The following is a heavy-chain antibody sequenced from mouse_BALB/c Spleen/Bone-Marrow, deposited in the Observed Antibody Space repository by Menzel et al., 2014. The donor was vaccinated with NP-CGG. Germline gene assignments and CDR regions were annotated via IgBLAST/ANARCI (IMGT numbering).Heavy chain of an antibody. CDR2: INPNNGGT. J-gene: IGHJ3*01. CDR1: GYTFTSYY. V-gene: IGHV1S81*02. Sequence: VKLMESGAELVKPGASVKLSCKASGYTFTSYYMYWVKQRPGQGLEWIGEINPNNGGTNFNEKFKSKATLTVDKSSSTAYMQLSSLTSEDSAVYYCTREGDSPFAYWGQGTLVTVSA. CDR3: TREGDSPFAY. D-gene: IGHD2-13*01.